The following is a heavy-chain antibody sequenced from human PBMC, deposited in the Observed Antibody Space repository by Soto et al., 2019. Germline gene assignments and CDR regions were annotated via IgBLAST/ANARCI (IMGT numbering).Heavy chain of an antibody. CDR1: GFTFSSYG. CDR2: IWYDGSNK. CDR3: ARDTILFCGGDCYQYYFDY. V-gene: IGHV3-33*01. J-gene: IGHJ4*02. D-gene: IGHD2-21*01. Sequence: QVQLVESGGGVVQPGRSLRLSCAASGFTFSSYGMHWVRQAPGEGLEWVAGIWYDGSNKYYGDSVKGRFIISRDNSKNALYLQLNSLRAEDTAVYYCARDTILFCGGDCYQYYFDYWGQGTLVTVSS.